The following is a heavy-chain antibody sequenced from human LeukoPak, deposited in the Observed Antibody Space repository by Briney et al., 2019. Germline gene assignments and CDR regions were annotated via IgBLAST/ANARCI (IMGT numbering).Heavy chain of an antibody. J-gene: IGHJ4*02. CDR3: AREVGTCSGGTCYFRFDY. V-gene: IGHV3-7*01. CDR2: IKQDGSEK. D-gene: IGHD2-15*01. Sequence: PGGSLRLSCAASGFTFSTYWMSWVRQAPGKGLEWVANIKQDGSEKCYVDSVKGRFTISRDNAKNSLYLQMNSLRAEDTAVYYCAREVGTCSGGTCYFRFDYWGQGTLVTVSS. CDR1: GFTFSTYW.